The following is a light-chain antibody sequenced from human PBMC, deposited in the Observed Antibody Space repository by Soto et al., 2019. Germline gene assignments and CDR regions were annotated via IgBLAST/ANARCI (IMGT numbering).Light chain of an antibody. CDR1: SSNIGSNT. V-gene: IGLV1-44*01. J-gene: IGLJ2*01. Sequence: QSVLTQPPSVSGTPGQRVSISCSGSSSNIGSNTVNWYQQLPGTAPKLLIYTNNQRPSGVPDRFYGSKSGTSASLAISGLRSEDEDDYYCATWDDSLNAVVFGGGTKLTVL. CDR2: TNN. CDR3: ATWDDSLNAVV.